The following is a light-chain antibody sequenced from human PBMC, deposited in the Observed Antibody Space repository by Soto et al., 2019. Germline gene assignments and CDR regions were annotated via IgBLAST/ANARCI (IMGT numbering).Light chain of an antibody. Sequence: EIVLTQSPGTLSLSPGERVTLSCRASQRVSSNYVAWYQQRPGQPPRLLIYSASRRANGIPDRFSGSECGTEFTLPTSSLQSEDFAAYYGQQYHNRPPITFGQGTRLEI. CDR2: SAS. CDR1: QRVSSNY. V-gene: IGKV3-20*01. J-gene: IGKJ5*01. CDR3: QQYHNRPPIT.